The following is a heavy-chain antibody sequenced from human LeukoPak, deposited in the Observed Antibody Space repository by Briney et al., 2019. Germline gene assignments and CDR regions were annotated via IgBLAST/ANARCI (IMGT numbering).Heavy chain of an antibody. J-gene: IGHJ5*01. CDR3: ARVVGITSWFDS. V-gene: IGHV4-31*03. D-gene: IGHD1-14*01. Sequence: SETLSLTCTVSGDFIIGAPYYWSWVRQHPGKGLEWIAYTYYSGNTYYNPSLKSRVNLSVDTSNNQFSLNLTSVIAADTAVYYCARVVGITSWFDSWGQGTRVTVSS. CDR1: GDFIIGAPYY. CDR2: TYYSGNT.